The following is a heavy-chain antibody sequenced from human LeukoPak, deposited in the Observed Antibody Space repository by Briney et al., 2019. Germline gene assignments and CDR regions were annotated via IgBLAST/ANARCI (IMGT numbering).Heavy chain of an antibody. CDR1: GFTFSNYA. CDR2: ISGSGGAT. J-gene: IGHJ4*02. V-gene: IGHV3-23*01. D-gene: IGHD2-2*01. CDR3: AKGPVVPVATYFFDY. Sequence: GGSLRLSCAVSGFTFSNYAMTWVRQAPGKGLEWVSAISGSGGATFYADSVTGRFSISRDNSKNTLYVQMNSLSPEDTAVYYCAKGPVVPVATYFFDYWGQGTLVIVSS.